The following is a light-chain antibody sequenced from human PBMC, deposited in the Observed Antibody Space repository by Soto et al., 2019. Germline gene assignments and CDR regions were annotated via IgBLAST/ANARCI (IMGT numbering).Light chain of an antibody. CDR1: QSVGST. CDR3: QHRTNWPPAIS. V-gene: IGKV3-11*01. J-gene: IGKJ5*01. Sequence: LTPSPATLSSSPREPSTRPSAPIQSVGSTLAWYQQKPGQAPRLLIYGASTRATGIPARFSGSGSGTDFTLTISSLEPEDFAVYYCQHRTNWPPAISFGQGTRLEIK. CDR2: GAS.